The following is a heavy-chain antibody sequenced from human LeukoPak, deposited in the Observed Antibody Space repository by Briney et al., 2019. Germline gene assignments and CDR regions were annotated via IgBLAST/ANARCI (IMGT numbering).Heavy chain of an antibody. CDR1: GFTFSSYS. D-gene: IGHD2-21*01. CDR3: AKSVVANYFFDY. V-gene: IGHV3-21*01. Sequence: GGSLRLSCAASGFTFSSYSMNWVRQAPGKGLEWVSSITSSTTYVYYADSVKGRFTISRDNAKNSLYLQMNSLRAEDTAVYYCAKSVVANYFFDYWGQGTLVTVSS. J-gene: IGHJ4*02. CDR2: ITSSTTYV.